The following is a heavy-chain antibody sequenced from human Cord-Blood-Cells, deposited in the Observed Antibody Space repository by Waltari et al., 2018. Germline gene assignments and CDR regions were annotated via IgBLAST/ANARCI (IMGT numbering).Heavy chain of an antibody. Sequence: GGYYWSWIRQPPGKGLEWIGYIYYSGSTYYNPSLKSRVTISVDTSKNQFSLKLSSVTAADTAVYYCARVVPLHYYMDVWGKGTTVTVSS. CDR2: IYYSGST. CDR3: ARVVPLHYYMDV. J-gene: IGHJ6*03. V-gene: IGHV4-30-4*08. CDR1: GGYY.